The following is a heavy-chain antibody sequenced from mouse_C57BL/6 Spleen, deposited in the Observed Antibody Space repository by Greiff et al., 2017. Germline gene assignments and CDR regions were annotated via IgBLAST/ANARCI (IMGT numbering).Heavy chain of an antibody. CDR1: GYTFTSYW. CDR3: ARLVYYCSSYLDY. J-gene: IGHJ2*01. Sequence: VQLQQPGTELVKPGASVKMSCKASGYTFTSYWMHWVKQRPGQGLEWIGNIYPGNGGTNYNEKFKSKATLTVDKSSSTAYMQLSSLTSEHSAVYYCARLVYYCSSYLDYWGQGTTLTVSS. CDR2: IYPGNGGT. D-gene: IGHD1-1*01. V-gene: IGHV1-53*01.